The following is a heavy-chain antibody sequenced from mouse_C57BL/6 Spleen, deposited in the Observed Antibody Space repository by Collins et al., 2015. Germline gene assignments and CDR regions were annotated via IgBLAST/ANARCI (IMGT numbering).Heavy chain of an antibody. CDR1: GCTFTGYN. CDR2: IDPNNGGT. J-gene: IGHJ3*01. CDR3: ARLDGYDFWFAY. Sequence: EVQLQQSGPEPVKPGASVKMSCKASGCTFTGYNMHWVKQSHARSLEWIGYIDPNNGGTSYNQQFKGKATLTVNKSSSTAYMELRSLTSEDSAVYYCARLDGYDFWFAYWGQGTPVTVSA. D-gene: IGHD2-2*01. V-gene: IGHV1-22*01.